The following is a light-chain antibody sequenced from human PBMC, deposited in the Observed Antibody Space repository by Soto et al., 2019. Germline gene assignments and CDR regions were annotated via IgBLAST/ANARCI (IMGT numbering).Light chain of an antibody. CDR1: QSVTNNY. V-gene: IGKV3-20*01. J-gene: IGKJ1*01. Sequence: EIVLTQSPGTLSLSPGERATLSRRAGQSVTNNYLAWYQQKPSQAPRLLIFGASSRAAGIPDRFSGSGSGTDFTLAIGRLEPEDFAVYYCQQYGRSPWTFGQGTKVDIK. CDR2: GAS. CDR3: QQYGRSPWT.